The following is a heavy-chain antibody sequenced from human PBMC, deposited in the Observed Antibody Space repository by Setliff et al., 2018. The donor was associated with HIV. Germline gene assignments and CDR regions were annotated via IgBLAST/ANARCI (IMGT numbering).Heavy chain of an antibody. J-gene: IGHJ4*02. V-gene: IGHV4-39*01. CDR1: GASVTSSSYY. Sequence: KTSETLSLTCSVSGASVTSSSYYWGWIRQPPGKGLEWIGSIYYGGNTYSNPSLRSRLSISLDTSENQFSLELYSVTAADTAVYYCATHYGSGSYYNYWGQGMLVTVSS. CDR2: IYYGGNT. D-gene: IGHD3-10*01. CDR3: ATHYGSGSYYNY.